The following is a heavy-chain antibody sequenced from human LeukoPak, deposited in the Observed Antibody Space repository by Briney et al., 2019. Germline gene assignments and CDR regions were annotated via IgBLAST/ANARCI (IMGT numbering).Heavy chain of an antibody. Sequence: GGSLRLSCAASGFTFSSYAMHWVRQAPGKGLEWVAVISHGGSNKYYADSVKGRFTISRDNSKNTLYLQMNSLRAEDTAVYYCARDRGSSTSYYDYWGQGTLVTVSS. J-gene: IGHJ4*02. CDR2: ISHGGSNK. V-gene: IGHV3-30*04. CDR1: GFTFSSYA. CDR3: ARDRGSSTSYYDY. D-gene: IGHD2-2*01.